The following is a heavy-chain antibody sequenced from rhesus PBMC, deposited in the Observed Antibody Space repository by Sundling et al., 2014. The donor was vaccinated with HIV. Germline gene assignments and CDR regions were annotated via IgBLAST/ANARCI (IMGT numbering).Heavy chain of an antibody. CDR1: GGSISGTYG. J-gene: IGHJ4*01. Sequence: QLQLQESGPGLLKPSETLSLTCAVSGGSISGTYGWGWIRQPPGKGLEWIGSIYSSIGSTYYNPSLNSRVTISTDTSKNQFFLKLTSVTAADTAVYFCARLTAAKSFDRWGQGVLVTVSS. CDR3: ARLTAAKSFDR. D-gene: IGHD1-26*01. CDR2: IYSSIGST. V-gene: IGHV4-76*01.